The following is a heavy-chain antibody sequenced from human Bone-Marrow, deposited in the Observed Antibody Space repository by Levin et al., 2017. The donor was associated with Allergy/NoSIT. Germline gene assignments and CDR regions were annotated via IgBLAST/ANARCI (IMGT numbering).Heavy chain of an antibody. V-gene: IGHV4-39*01. J-gene: IGHJ4*02. CDR1: GGSIRSESHY. Sequence: SETLSLTCTVSGGSIRSESHYWGWIRQSPGKGLEWIASIYYNGVTYYNLSLKSRVTTSVDTSKNQFSLNLSSVTAADTAIYYCARRLIALTGKGMPHFDYWGPGTVVAVSS. CDR2: IYYNGVT. CDR3: ARRLIALTGKGMPHFDY. D-gene: IGHD1-14*01.